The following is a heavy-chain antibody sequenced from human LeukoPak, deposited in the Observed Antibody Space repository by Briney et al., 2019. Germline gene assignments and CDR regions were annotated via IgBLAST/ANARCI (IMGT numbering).Heavy chain of an antibody. D-gene: IGHD5-18*01. CDR1: GYSFTSYW. CDR2: IYPTDSDT. Sequence: GESLKISCKGSGYSFTSYWIGWVRQMPGKGLEWMGIIYPTDSDTRYSPSFQGQVTISADKSISTAYLQWSSLKASDTAMYYCARHSAQGYSYGYFDYWGQGALVTISS. CDR3: ARHSAQGYSYGYFDY. V-gene: IGHV5-51*01. J-gene: IGHJ4*02.